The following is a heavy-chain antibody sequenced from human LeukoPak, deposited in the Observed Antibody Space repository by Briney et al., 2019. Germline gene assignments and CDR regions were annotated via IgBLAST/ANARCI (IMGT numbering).Heavy chain of an antibody. CDR3: ARAVIRASNGGSHYYYMDV. Sequence: PGGSLRLSCAASGFTFSSYEMNWVRQAPGKGLEWVSYISSSGSTIYYADSVKGRFTISRDNAKNSLYLQMNSLRAEDTAMYYCARAVIRASNGGSHYYYMDVWGKGTTVIVSS. J-gene: IGHJ6*03. D-gene: IGHD5-18*01. CDR2: ISSSGSTI. V-gene: IGHV3-48*03. CDR1: GFTFSSYE.